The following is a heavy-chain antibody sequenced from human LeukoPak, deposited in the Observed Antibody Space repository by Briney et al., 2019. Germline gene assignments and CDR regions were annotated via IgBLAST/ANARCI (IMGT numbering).Heavy chain of an antibody. CDR3: ARGSRIDNLAF. CDR2: VHTSGST. V-gene: IGHV4-61*02. J-gene: IGHJ4*02. Sequence: PSQTLSPTCTVSGGSINNGNFFWTWIRQPAGKGLEWIGRVHTSGSTNYNPSLKSRLTISLDTSKNQLSLKLSSVTAADTAVYYCARGSRIDNLAFWGQGTLVSASS. CDR1: GGSINNGNFF. D-gene: IGHD1-20*01.